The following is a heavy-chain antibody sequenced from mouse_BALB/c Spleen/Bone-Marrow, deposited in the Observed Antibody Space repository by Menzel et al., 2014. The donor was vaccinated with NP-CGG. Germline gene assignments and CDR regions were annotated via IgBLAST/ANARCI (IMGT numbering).Heavy chain of an antibody. V-gene: IGHV14-3*02. CDR1: GFNIKDTY. J-gene: IGHJ1*01. CDR2: IDPANGNT. CDR3: ARYDYGWYFYV. D-gene: IGHD1-1*01. Sequence: VQLQQSGAELVKPGASVKLSCTASGFNIKDTYMHWVKQRPEQGLEWIGRIDPANGNTKYDPKFQGKATITADTSSNPAYLQLSSLTSEDTAVYYCARYDYGWYFYVWGAGTTVTVSS.